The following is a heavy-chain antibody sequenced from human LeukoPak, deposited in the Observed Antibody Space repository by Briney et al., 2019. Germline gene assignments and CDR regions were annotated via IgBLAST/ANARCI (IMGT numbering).Heavy chain of an antibody. V-gene: IGHV4-30-4*08. CDR1: GDSIDIPDYY. CDR3: ARDRCPSANYYSGFDS. Sequence: SETLSLTCTVSGDSIDIPDYYWAWVRQPPGKGLEWIGNIYRSGSTYYHPSLKSRLTISMDTSKNQFSLKLTSVTAADTAIYYCARDRCPSANYYSGFDSWGQGSLVTVSS. D-gene: IGHD4/OR15-4a*01. CDR2: IYRSGST. J-gene: IGHJ4*02.